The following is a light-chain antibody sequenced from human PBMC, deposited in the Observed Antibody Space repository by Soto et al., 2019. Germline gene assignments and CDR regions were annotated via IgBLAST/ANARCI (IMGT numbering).Light chain of an antibody. Sequence: QSALTQPASVSGSPGQSITISCIGIISDVGNYHLVSWYQQHPGKAPKLMIYEGSKRPSGVSNRFSGSKSGNTASLTISGLQAEDEADYYCSSYTSTSPWVFGGGTKLTVL. CDR3: SSYTSTSPWV. CDR2: EGS. CDR1: ISDVGNYHL. J-gene: IGLJ3*02. V-gene: IGLV2-14*02.